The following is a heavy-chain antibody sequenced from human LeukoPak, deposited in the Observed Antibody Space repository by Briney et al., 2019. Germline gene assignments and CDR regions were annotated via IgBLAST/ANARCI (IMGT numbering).Heavy chain of an antibody. Sequence: PSETLSLTCTVSGGSIRSSYWTWIRQPPGKGLEWIGYIYYSGSTNYNPSLKSRVTISVDTSKNQFSLNLSSVTAADTAVYYCASAIAEDFYYYYMDVWGKGTTVTVSS. J-gene: IGHJ6*03. CDR1: GGSIRSSY. V-gene: IGHV4-59*01. CDR2: IYYSGST. D-gene: IGHD1-14*01. CDR3: ASAIAEDFYYYYMDV.